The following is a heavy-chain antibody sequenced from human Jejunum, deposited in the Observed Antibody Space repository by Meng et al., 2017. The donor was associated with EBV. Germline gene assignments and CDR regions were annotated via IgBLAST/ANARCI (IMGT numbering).Heavy chain of an antibody. CDR3: AKLLKY. CDR1: GFTFSSSA. Sequence: QLLEFGGVLVHPGGSRHISCAACGFTFSSSAMSWVRQAPGKGLEWGSVISGSAGSTYYAAPVKGRFTISRDTSNNTLYPQMNSLRAEDTAIYYCAKLLKYWGQGTLVTVSS. CDR2: ISGSAGST. J-gene: IGHJ4*02. V-gene: IGHV3-23*01.